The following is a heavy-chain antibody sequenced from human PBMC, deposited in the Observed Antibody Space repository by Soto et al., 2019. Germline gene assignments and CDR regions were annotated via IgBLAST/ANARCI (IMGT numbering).Heavy chain of an antibody. D-gene: IGHD4-17*01. V-gene: IGHV1-69*06. CDR3: ARPGGTTVVDAFDI. J-gene: IGHJ3*02. CDR2: IIPIFGTA. Sequence: QVQLVQSGAEVKKPGSSVKVSCKASGGTFSSYAISWVRQAPGQGLEWMGGIIPIFGTANYAQKFQGRVPITAEKATRTAYMELSSLRSEDTAVYYCARPGGTTVVDAFDIWGQGTMVTVSS. CDR1: GGTFSSYA.